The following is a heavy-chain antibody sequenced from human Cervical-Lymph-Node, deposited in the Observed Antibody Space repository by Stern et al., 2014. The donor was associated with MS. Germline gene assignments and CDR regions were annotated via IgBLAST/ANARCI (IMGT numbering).Heavy chain of an antibody. J-gene: IGHJ4*02. D-gene: IGHD4-17*01. CDR3: ARDPGYGDSSAFDY. V-gene: IGHV4-31*03. CDR2: ISRSGST. CDR1: GASLSNGGHY. Sequence: QLQESGPGLVKPSQTLSLTCTVSGASLSNGGHYWTWIRQHPGKGLESIGYISRSGSTFFNPSLKSRVTMSIDMSKNQFSLNLNSVTAADTAVYFCARDPGYGDSSAFDYWGQGTLVTVSS.